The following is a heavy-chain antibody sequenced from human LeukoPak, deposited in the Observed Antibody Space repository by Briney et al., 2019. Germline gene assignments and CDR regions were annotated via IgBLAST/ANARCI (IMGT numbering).Heavy chain of an antibody. J-gene: IGHJ4*02. Sequence: GGSLRLSCAASGITFSNYVMRWVRQAPGKGLEWVAAVSVSGISAYYADSVKGRFTISRDNPKNTLYLQMSSLRAEDTAIYYCAKGRDYYDSSPYYDTGGYWGQGTLVTVSS. CDR2: VSVSGISA. D-gene: IGHD3-22*01. CDR1: GITFSNYV. CDR3: AKGRDYYDSSPYYDTGGY. V-gene: IGHV3-23*01.